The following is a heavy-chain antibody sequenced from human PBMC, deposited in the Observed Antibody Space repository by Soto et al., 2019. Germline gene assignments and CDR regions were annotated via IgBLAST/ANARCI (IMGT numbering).Heavy chain of an antibody. D-gene: IGHD6-6*01. V-gene: IGHV1-69*01. CDR3: ARAGQQLVLDEGATIDYYYYVMDV. Sequence: QVQLVQSGAEGSKPGSSVKVSCKASGGTFSSYAISWVRQAPGQGLEWLGGIIPIFGTANYAQKFQCRATLLADESTRTAYMERSSLRAEDTVVDYCARAGQQLVLDEGATIDYYYYVMDVWGQGTTVTVSS. CDR1: GGTFSSYA. J-gene: IGHJ6*02. CDR2: IIPIFGTA.